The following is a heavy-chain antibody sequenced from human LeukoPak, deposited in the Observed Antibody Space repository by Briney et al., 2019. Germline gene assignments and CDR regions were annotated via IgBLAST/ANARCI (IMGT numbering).Heavy chain of an antibody. CDR3: ASTRPTVVVVAAHFDY. CDR1: GGSISSYY. J-gene: IGHJ4*02. CDR2: IYYSGST. Sequence: SETLSLTCTVSGGSISSYYWSWMRQPAGKGLEWIGYIYYSGSTNYNPSLKSRVTISVDTSKIQFSLKLSSVTAADTAVYYCASTRPTVVVVAAHFDYWGQGTLVTVSS. V-gene: IGHV4-59*01. D-gene: IGHD2-15*01.